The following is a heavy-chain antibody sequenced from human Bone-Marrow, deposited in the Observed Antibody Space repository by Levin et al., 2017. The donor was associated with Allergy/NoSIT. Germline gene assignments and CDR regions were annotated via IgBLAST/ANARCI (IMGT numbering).Heavy chain of an antibody. CDR3: AKDSSMSPIGYFDD. V-gene: IGHV3-23*01. D-gene: IGHD2-15*01. J-gene: IGHJ4*02. Sequence: PGGSLRLSCAASGFTFSDYAMSWVRQAPGKGLEWVSSINGPGGSTYYADSVRGRFTISRANRKNSLSLQLNSLRAEDTAIYFCAKDSSMSPIGYFDDWGQGILVTVSS. CDR1: GFTFSDYA. CDR2: INGPGGST.